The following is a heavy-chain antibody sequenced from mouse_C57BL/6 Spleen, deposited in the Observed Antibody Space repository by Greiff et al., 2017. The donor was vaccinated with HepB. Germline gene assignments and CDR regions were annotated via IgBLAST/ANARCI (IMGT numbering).Heavy chain of an antibody. CDR2: IDPSDSYT. J-gene: IGHJ1*03. V-gene: IGHV1-50*01. Sequence: QVQLQQPGAELVKPGASVKLSCKASGYTFTSYWMQWVKQRPGQGLEWIGEIDPSDSYTNYNQKFKGKATLTVDTSSSTAYMQLSSLTSEDSAVYYCARVPGGGNWYFDVWGTGTTVTVSS. CDR1: GYTFTSYW. D-gene: IGHD1-1*01. CDR3: ARVPGGGNWYFDV.